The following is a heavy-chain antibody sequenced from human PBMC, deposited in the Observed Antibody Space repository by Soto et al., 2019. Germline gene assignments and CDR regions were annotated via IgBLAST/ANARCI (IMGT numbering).Heavy chain of an antibody. Sequence: SVKVSCKASGGTFSSYAISWVRQAPGQGLEWMGGIIPIFGTANYAQKFQGRVTITADESTSTAYMELNGLRGEDTGTYYCAKGAARYFDYWGRGTLVTVSS. D-gene: IGHD1-26*01. J-gene: IGHJ4*02. CDR2: IIPIFGTA. CDR1: GGTFSSYA. V-gene: IGHV1-69*13. CDR3: AKGAARYFDY.